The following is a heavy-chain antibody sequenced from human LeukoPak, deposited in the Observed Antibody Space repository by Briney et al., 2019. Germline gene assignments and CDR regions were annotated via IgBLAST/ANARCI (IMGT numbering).Heavy chain of an antibody. CDR3: ARVGYNDYDLDY. CDR1: SSTFSRYW. J-gene: IGHJ4*02. V-gene: IGHV3-7*01. CDR2: INEGANAK. Sequence: TGGSLRLSCAASSSTFSRYWMSWVRQAPGKGLEWVANINEGANAKYYVDSVKGRFTISRDNAKNSLYLQMNSLRVEDTAVYYCARVGYNDYDLDYWGQGALVTVSS. D-gene: IGHD5-12*01.